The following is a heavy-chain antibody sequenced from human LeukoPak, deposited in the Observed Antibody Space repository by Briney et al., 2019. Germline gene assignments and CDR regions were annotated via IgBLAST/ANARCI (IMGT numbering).Heavy chain of an antibody. CDR1: GFTFSSYA. J-gene: IGHJ4*02. Sequence: GGSLRLSCAASGFTFSSYAMHWVRQAPGKGLEWVAVISYDGSNKYYADSVKGRFTISRDNSKNTLYLQMNSLRAEDTAVYYCAKDLPTYCTNGVCPSDYWGQGTLVTVSS. CDR3: AKDLPTYCTNGVCPSDY. D-gene: IGHD2-8*01. CDR2: ISYDGSNK. V-gene: IGHV3-30*04.